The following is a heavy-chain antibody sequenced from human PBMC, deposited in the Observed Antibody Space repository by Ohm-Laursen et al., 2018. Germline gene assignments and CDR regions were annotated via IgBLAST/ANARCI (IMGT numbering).Heavy chain of an antibody. CDR2: IYYSGDT. D-gene: IGHD3-22*01. Sequence: SQTLSLTCTVSGDSISSGGYYWSWLRQHPGMGLEWIGNIYYSGDTYYNPSLTSLVTMSVDTSKNQFSLKLNSVTAADTAVYYCARRANSAYPYYLDHWGQGTLVTVSS. CDR3: ARRANSAYPYYLDH. V-gene: IGHV4-31*01. CDR1: GDSISSGGYY. J-gene: IGHJ4*02.